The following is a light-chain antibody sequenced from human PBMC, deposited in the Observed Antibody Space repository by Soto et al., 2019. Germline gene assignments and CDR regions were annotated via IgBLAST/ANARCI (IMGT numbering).Light chain of an antibody. J-gene: IGLJ2*01. CDR2: EVS. CDR3: SSYTSRSTLV. Sequence: QSVLTQPASVSGSPRQSITISCTGTSSDVGGYNYVSWYQQHPGKAPKLMIYEVSNRPSGVSNRFSGSRSGNTASLTISGLQAEDEAEYYCSSYTSRSTLVFGGGTKVTVL. V-gene: IGLV2-14*01. CDR1: SSDVGGYNY.